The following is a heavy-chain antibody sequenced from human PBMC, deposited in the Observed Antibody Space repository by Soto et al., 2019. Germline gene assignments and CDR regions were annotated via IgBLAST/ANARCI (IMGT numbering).Heavy chain of an antibody. V-gene: IGHV1-69*12. CDR1: GGTFSSYA. CDR2: IIPIFGTA. D-gene: IGHD2-15*01. J-gene: IGHJ6*02. Sequence: QVQLVQSGAEVKKPGSSVKVSCKASGGTFSSYAISWVRQAPGQGLEWMGGIIPIFGTANYAQKFQGRVTITADESTSTAYMELSSLRSEDTAVYYCARDIVVVVGARPYYYYGMDVWGQGTTVTVSS. CDR3: ARDIVVVVGARPYYYYGMDV.